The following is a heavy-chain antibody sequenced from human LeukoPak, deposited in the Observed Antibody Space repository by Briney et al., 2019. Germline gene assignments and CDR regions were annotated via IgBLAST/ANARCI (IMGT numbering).Heavy chain of an antibody. CDR2: ISSSSSYI. V-gene: IGHV3-21*01. Sequence: GGSLKLSCAASGFTFSSYSMNWVRQAPGKGLEWVSSISSSSSYIYYADSVKGRFTISRDNAKNSLYLQMNSLRAEDTAVYYCARDFDPGDTTLPSYYMDVWGKGTTVTVSS. J-gene: IGHJ6*03. D-gene: IGHD3-9*01. CDR3: ARDFDPGDTTLPSYYMDV. CDR1: GFTFSSYS.